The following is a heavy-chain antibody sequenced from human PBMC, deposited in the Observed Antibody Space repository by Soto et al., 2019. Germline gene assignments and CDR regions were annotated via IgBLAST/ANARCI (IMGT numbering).Heavy chain of an antibody. Sequence: RPSVKVSCKASGYRFTSYAMHWARQAPGQRLEWMGWVNAGNGNTKYSQNFQGRVTITRDTSASTAYMELSSLRSEDTAVYYCARDHWLDPWGQGTLVTVSS. V-gene: IGHV1-3*01. CDR3: ARDHWLDP. CDR2: VNAGNGNT. J-gene: IGHJ5*02. CDR1: GYRFTSYA.